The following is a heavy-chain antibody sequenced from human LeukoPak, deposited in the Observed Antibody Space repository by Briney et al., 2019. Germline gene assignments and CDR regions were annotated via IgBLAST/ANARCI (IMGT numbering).Heavy chain of an antibody. Sequence: GGSLRLSCAASGFTFDDYAMPWVRQAPGKGLEWVSGISWNSGSIGYADSVKGRFTISRDNAKNSLYLQMNSLRAEDTALYYCAKDVSSGWYLYYYGMDVWGQGTTVTVSS. CDR2: ISWNSGSI. D-gene: IGHD6-19*01. V-gene: IGHV3-9*01. CDR3: AKDVSSGWYLYYYGMDV. CDR1: GFTFDDYA. J-gene: IGHJ6*02.